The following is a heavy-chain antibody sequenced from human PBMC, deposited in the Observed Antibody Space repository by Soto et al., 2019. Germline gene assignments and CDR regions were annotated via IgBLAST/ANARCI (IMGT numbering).Heavy chain of an antibody. CDR1: GFTFTSYG. V-gene: IGHV3-30*03. D-gene: IGHD5-18*01. CDR3: VSDRGYGHASVPYS. Sequence: QAHLVESGGGVVQPGRSLRLSCAASGFTFTSYGMHWVRQAPGTRLEWVGVISYDGGLQHYADSVKGRFTISRANSKNMVLLKMNSLRAEETAVYYCVSDRGYGHASVPYSWGQGTLVSVSS. J-gene: IGHJ4*02. CDR2: ISYDGGLQ.